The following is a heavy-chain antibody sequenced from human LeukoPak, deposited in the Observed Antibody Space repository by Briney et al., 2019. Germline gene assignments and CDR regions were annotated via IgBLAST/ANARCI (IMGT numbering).Heavy chain of an antibody. Sequence: GGSLRLSCAASGFTFSSYAMSWVRPAPGKGLEWVSAISGSGGSTYYADSVKGRFTISRDNSKNTLYLQMNSLRAEDTAVYYCAKANYVLLWFGESWGQGTLVTVSS. D-gene: IGHD3-10*01. J-gene: IGHJ4*02. V-gene: IGHV3-23*01. CDR1: GFTFSSYA. CDR3: AKANYVLLWFGES. CDR2: ISGSGGST.